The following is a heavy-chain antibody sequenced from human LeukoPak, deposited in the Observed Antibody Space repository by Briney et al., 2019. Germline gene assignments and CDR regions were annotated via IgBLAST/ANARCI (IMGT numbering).Heavy chain of an antibody. CDR1: GGSVSSGGYY. Sequence: SETLSLTCTVSGGSVSSGGYYWSWIRQHPGKGLEWIGYIYYSGSTYYNPSLKSRVTISIDTSTISVDTSKNQFSLKLSSVTAADTAVYYCARRGVGEYYFDYWGQGTLVTVSS. CDR2: IYYSGST. J-gene: IGHJ4*02. CDR3: ARRGVGEYYFDY. D-gene: IGHD3-16*01. V-gene: IGHV4-31*03.